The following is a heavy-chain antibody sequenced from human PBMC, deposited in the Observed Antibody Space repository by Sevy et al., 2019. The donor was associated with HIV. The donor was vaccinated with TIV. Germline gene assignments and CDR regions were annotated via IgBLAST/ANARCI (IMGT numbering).Heavy chain of an antibody. CDR3: AKESGSYYDFWSGDDAFAI. J-gene: IGHJ3*02. CDR1: GFNFSSYG. V-gene: IGHV3-30*18. Sequence: GGSLRLSCAASGFNFSSYGMHWVRQAPGKGLEWVAVISYDGSSKYYADSVKGRFTISRDNSKNTVYLQINRLRAEDTAVYYCAKESGSYYDFWSGDDAFAIWGQGTMVTVSS. D-gene: IGHD3-3*01. CDR2: ISYDGSSK.